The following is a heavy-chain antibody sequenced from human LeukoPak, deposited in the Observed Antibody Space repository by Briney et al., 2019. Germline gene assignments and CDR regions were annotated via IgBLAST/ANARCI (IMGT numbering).Heavy chain of an antibody. D-gene: IGHD1-7*01. CDR1: GGTFSSYA. CDR2: IIPIFGTA. CDR3: ARAGGWNYVTEYYYMDV. V-gene: IGHV1-69*05. J-gene: IGHJ6*03. Sequence: XAKVSCKASGGTFSSYAISWVRQAPGQGLEWMGEIIPIFGTANYAQKFQGRVTITTDESTSTAYMELSSLRSEDTAVYYCARAGGWNYVTEYYYMDVWGKGTTVTVSS.